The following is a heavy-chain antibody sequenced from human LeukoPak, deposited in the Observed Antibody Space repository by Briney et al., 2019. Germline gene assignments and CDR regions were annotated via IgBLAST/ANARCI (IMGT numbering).Heavy chain of an antibody. Sequence: SETLSLTCGVSSEFFTGYYWGWIRQPPGKGLEWIGDINDNGITKYNPTLKSRVTISVDTSKNQFSLKLSSVTAADTAVYYCARDRLQLQSWGQGTLVTVSS. CDR1: SEFFTGYY. V-gene: IGHV4-34*01. CDR2: INDNGIT. CDR3: ARDRLQLQS. D-gene: IGHD5-24*01. J-gene: IGHJ5*02.